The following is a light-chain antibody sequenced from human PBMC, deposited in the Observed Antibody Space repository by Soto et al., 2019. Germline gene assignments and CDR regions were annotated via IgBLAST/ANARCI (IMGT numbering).Light chain of an antibody. Sequence: DIQMTQSPSTLSASVGDRVTITCRASQSISGWLAWYQQKPGKAPQLLIYDASSLESGVPSRFTGSRSGTEFTLTISSLQPDDFATYYCQQYNSYWTFGQGTKVDIK. V-gene: IGKV1-5*01. CDR2: DAS. J-gene: IGKJ1*01. CDR3: QQYNSYWT. CDR1: QSISGW.